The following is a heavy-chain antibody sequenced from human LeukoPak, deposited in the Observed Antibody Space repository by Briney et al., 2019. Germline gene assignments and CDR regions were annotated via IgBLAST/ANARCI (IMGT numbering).Heavy chain of an antibody. Sequence: PGGTLRLSCAASGFTFSSYAMHWVRQAPGKGLGYVSAISSNGGSTYYANSVEGRFTISRDNSKNSLYLQMNSLRTEDTALYYCAKGPTIPPHYSAARNYFETKAHFDYWGQGTLVTVSS. D-gene: IGHD3-10*01. J-gene: IGHJ4*02. CDR1: GFTFSSYA. CDR3: AKGPTIPPHYSAARNYFETKAHFDY. CDR2: ISSNGGST. V-gene: IGHV3-64*01.